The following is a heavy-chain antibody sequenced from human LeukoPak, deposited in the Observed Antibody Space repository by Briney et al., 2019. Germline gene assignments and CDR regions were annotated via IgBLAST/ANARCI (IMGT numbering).Heavy chain of an antibody. CDR2: IYYSGST. V-gene: IGHV4-39*01. J-gene: IGHJ3*02. CDR3: ATWDSRAFDI. Sequence: SETLSLTCTVSGGSISSNSYYWGWIRQPPGKGLELIGNIYYSGSTYYNPSLKSRVTISIDTSKNQFSLKLSSVTAADTAVYYCATWDSRAFDIWGQGTMVTVSS. CDR1: GGSISSNSYY. D-gene: IGHD6-13*01.